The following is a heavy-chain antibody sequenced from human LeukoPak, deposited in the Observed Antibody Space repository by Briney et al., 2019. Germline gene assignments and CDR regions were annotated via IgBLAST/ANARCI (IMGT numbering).Heavy chain of an antibody. V-gene: IGHV4-34*01. CDR3: ARGMALAAVFDY. CDR1: GGSFSGYY. D-gene: IGHD2-15*01. J-gene: IGHJ4*02. CDR2: INHSGST. Sequence: PSETLSLTCVVYGGSFSGYYRNWIRQPPGKGLEWIGEINHSGSTNYNLSLKSRVTISVDTSKNQLSLEVSSVTAADTAVYYCARGMALAAVFDYWGQGTLVTVSS.